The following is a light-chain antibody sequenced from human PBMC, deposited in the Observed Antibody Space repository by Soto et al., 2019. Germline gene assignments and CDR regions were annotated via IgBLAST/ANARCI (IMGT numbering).Light chain of an antibody. CDR1: QSLLHSNGYNY. J-gene: IGKJ1*01. V-gene: IGKV2-28*01. Sequence: DIVMTQSPLSLPVTPGEPASISCRSSQSLLHSNGYNYLDWYLQKPGQSPQLLIYLGSYRASGVPDRFSGSGSCTDFTLKISRVEAEDVGVYYCMQALQTPWTFGQGTKVGIK. CDR3: MQALQTPWT. CDR2: LGS.